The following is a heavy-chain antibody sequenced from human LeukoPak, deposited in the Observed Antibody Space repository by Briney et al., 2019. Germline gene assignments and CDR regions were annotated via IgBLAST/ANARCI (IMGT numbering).Heavy chain of an antibody. Sequence: GESLKISCRGSGHDFSEYWISWVRQMPGKGLEWMGRIDPSDSYTNYSPSFQGHVTISADKSISTAYLQWSSLKASDTAMYYCARPRDRNYWYFDLWGRGTLVTVSS. J-gene: IGHJ2*01. CDR2: IDPSDSYT. CDR1: GHDFSEYW. V-gene: IGHV5-10-1*01. CDR3: ARPRDRNYWYFDL.